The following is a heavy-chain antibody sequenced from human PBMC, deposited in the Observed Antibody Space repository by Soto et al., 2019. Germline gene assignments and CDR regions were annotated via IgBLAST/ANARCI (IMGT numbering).Heavy chain of an antibody. CDR2: ISTYNGDT. CDR1: GYIFNTYG. V-gene: IGHV1-18*01. CDR3: ARMNSAYEYSPLDY. D-gene: IGHD5-12*01. Sequence: QVQLLQSGAEVKKPGASVKVSCRTSGYIFNTYGVTWVRQAPGQGLEWVGWISTYNGDTNYAQKVQGRVTMTTDTSTSTAYMEMRSLRSDDTAVYYCARMNSAYEYSPLDYRCPGTLVTVSS. J-gene: IGHJ4*02.